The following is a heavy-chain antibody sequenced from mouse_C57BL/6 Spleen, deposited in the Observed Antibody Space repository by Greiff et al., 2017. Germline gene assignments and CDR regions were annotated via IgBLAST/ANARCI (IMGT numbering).Heavy chain of an antibody. D-gene: IGHD3-1*01. CDR3: TTSGFPSYAMDD. Sequence: EVQLVESGAELVRPGASVKLSCTASGFNIKDDYMHWVKQRPEQGLEWIGWIDPANGDTEYASKFQGKATITADTSSNTAYLQLSSLTSEDTAVYYCTTSGFPSYAMDDWGQGTSVTVSS. CDR2: IDPANGDT. J-gene: IGHJ4*01. CDR1: GFNIKDDY. V-gene: IGHV14-4*01.